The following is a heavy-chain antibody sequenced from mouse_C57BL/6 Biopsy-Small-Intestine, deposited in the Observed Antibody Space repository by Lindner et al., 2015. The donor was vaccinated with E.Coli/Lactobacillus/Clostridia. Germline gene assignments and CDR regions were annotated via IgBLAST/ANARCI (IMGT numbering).Heavy chain of an antibody. CDR3: VRQNYGSSPFDY. V-gene: IGHV10-1*01. J-gene: IGHJ2*01. D-gene: IGHD1-1*01. Sequence: VQLQESGGGLVQPKGSLKLSCAASGFSFNTYAMNWVRQAPGKGLEWVAHIRSKSNNYATYYADSVKDRFTISRDDSESMLYLQMNNLKTEDTAMYYCVRQNYGSSPFDYWGQGTTLTVSS. CDR1: GFSFNTYA. CDR2: IRSKSNNYAT.